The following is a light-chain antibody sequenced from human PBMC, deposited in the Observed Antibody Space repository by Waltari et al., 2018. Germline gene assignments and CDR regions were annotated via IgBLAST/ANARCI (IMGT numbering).Light chain of an antibody. CDR3: SSYTSSSTLVV. Sequence: QSALTQPAPVSGSPGQSITIPCTGTSSDVGGYNYASWYQQHPGKAPKLMIYEVSNRPSGVSNRFSGSKSGNTASLTISGLQAEDEADYYCSSYTSSSTLVVFGGGTKLTVL. V-gene: IGLV2-14*01. CDR2: EVS. J-gene: IGLJ2*01. CDR1: SSDVGGYNY.